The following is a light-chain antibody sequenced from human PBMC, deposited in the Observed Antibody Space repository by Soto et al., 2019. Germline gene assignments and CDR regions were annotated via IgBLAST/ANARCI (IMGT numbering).Light chain of an antibody. Sequence: SYELTQPPSVSVAPGKTARITCGGNNIGSKSVHWYQQKPGQAPVLVIYYDSDRPSGIPERFSGSNSGNTATLPSSRVEAGDEADYYCQVWDSSSDHVVFGGGTKLTVL. J-gene: IGLJ2*01. CDR2: YDS. CDR1: NIGSKS. V-gene: IGLV3-21*04. CDR3: QVWDSSSDHVV.